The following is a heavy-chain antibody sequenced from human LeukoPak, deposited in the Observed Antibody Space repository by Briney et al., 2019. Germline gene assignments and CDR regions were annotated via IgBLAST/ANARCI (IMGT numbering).Heavy chain of an antibody. Sequence: ASVKVSCKASGYTFTSYDINWVRQATGQGLEWMGWMNPNSGNTGYAQKLQGRVTMTTDTSTSTAYMELRSLRSDDTAVYYCALFAVRFLGFGFDYWGQGTLVTVSS. D-gene: IGHD3-3*01. CDR1: GYTFTSYD. V-gene: IGHV1-8*01. J-gene: IGHJ4*02. CDR2: MNPNSGNT. CDR3: ALFAVRFLGFGFDY.